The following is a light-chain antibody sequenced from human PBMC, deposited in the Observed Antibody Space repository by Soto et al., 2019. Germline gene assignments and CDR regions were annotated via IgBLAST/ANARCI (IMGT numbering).Light chain of an antibody. Sequence: QSALTQPASVSGAPGQSITISCTGTSSDVGAYDYVSWYQQHPGKAPKFMLFEVSNRPSGLSDRFSGSKSGNTASLTISGLQAEDEADYYCSSFTPSNTWVFGGGTKLTVL. V-gene: IGLV2-14*01. CDR3: SSFTPSNTWV. CDR1: SSDVGAYDY. J-gene: IGLJ3*02. CDR2: EVS.